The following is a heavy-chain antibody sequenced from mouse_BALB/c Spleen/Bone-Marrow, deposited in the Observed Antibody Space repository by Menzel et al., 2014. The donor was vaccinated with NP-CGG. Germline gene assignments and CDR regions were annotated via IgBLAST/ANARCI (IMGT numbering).Heavy chain of an antibody. CDR2: IWSGGST. D-gene: IGHD2-14*01. Sequence: VQLVESGPGLVQPSQSLSITCTVSGFSLTSYGVHWVRQSPGKGLEWLGVIWSGGSTDYNAAFISRLSISKDNSKSQVFLKMNSLQADDTAIYYCARNPPPYRLYAMDYWGQGTSVTVSS. CDR3: ARNPPPYRLYAMDY. J-gene: IGHJ4*01. CDR1: GFSLTSYG. V-gene: IGHV2-4-1*01.